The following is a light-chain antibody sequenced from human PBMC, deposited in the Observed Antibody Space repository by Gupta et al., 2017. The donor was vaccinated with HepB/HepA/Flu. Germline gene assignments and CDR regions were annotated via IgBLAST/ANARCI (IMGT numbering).Light chain of an antibody. CDR2: GAS. CDR1: QSVSSN. J-gene: IGKJ2*01. V-gene: IGKV3-15*01. CDR3: QQYNNWPLYT. Sequence: EIVVTQSPATLSVSPGERATLSCRASQSVSSNLAWYQQKPGQAPRLLIYGASTRDTGIPARFSGSGYGTEFTLTISSRQSEDFAVYYCQQYNNWPLYTFGQGTKLEI.